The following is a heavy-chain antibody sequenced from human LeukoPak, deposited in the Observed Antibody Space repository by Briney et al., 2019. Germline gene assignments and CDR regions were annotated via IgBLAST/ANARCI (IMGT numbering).Heavy chain of an antibody. Sequence: PSETLSLTCTVSGGSISSYYWSWIRQPPGKGLEWIGYIYYSGSTNYNPSLKSRVTISVDTSKNQFSLKLSSVTAADTAVYYCARDRYYYDSSGYYHRAFDIWGQGTMVTVPS. J-gene: IGHJ3*02. CDR2: IYYSGST. CDR3: ARDRYYYDSSGYYHRAFDI. CDR1: GGSISSYY. D-gene: IGHD3-22*01. V-gene: IGHV4-59*01.